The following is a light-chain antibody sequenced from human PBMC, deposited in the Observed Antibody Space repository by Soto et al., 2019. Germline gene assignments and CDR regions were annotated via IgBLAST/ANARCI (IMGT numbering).Light chain of an antibody. V-gene: IGKV1-39*01. CDR3: QQSNSSPRT. CDR2: AAS. J-gene: IGKJ1*01. CDR1: QNINNY. Sequence: DVQMTQSPSSLSASVGDRVTITCRASQNINNYLNWYQQKPGKAPNLLLYAASSLQSGVPSRFSGSGSGTDFTLTISSLQPEDFATYYCQQSNSSPRTFGQGTKVEVK.